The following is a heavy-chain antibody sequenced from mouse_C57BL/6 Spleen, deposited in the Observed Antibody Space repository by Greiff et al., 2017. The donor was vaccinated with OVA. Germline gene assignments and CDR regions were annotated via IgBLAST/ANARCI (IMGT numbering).Heavy chain of an antibody. D-gene: IGHD1-1*01. CDR1: GFNIKDDY. CDR3: TRVYYGSSGAY. CDR2: IDPENGDT. J-gene: IGHJ3*01. Sequence: VQLKQSGAELVRPGASVKLSCTASGFNIKDDYMHWVKQRPEQGLEWIGWIDPENGDTEYASKFQGKATITADTSSNTAYLQLSSLTSEDTAVYYCTRVYYGSSGAYWGQGTLVTVSA. V-gene: IGHV14-4*01.